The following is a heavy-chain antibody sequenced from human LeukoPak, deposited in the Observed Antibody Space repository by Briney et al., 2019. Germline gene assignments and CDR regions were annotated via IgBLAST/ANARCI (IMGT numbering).Heavy chain of an antibody. Sequence: GGSLRLSCAASGFTFSNYGMHWVRQAPGKGPEWVAFIRFDGTNKFYADSVRGRFTISRDNSQNTVSLQMNSLRAEDTAVYYCARVRIPQIDYWGQGTLVTVSS. CDR1: GFTFSNYG. V-gene: IGHV3-30*02. CDR2: IRFDGTNK. D-gene: IGHD5-18*01. J-gene: IGHJ4*02. CDR3: ARVRIPQIDY.